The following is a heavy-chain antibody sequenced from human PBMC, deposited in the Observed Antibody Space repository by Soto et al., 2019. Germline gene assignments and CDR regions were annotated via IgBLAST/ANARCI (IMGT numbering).Heavy chain of an antibody. CDR2: ISYDGSNK. CDR3: ARDSYGSSWAIDY. Sequence: GGSLRLSCAASGFTFSSYAMHWVRQAPGKGLEWVAVISYDGSNKYYADSVKGRFTISRDNSKNTLYLQMNSLRAEDTAVYYCARDSYGSSWAIDYWGQGTLVTVSS. V-gene: IGHV3-30-3*01. CDR1: GFTFSSYA. J-gene: IGHJ4*02. D-gene: IGHD6-13*01.